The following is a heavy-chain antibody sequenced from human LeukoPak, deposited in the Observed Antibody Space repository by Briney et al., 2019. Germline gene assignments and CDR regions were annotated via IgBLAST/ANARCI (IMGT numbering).Heavy chain of an antibody. CDR2: ISHRGSS. J-gene: IGHJ4*02. V-gene: IGHV4-34*01. D-gene: IGHD6-13*01. Sequence: SETLSLTCTVYGGSFSGYYWSWIRQSPGKGLEWIGEISHRGSSNYNPSFKSRVTISLDTSKNQFSLKLSSVTAADTAMHYCSRQYSSSYYSDYWGQGTLVTVSS. CDR3: SRQYSSSYYSDY. CDR1: GGSFSGYY.